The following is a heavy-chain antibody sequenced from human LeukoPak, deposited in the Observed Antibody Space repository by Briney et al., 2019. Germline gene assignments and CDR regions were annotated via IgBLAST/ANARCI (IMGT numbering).Heavy chain of an antibody. J-gene: IGHJ6*02. Sequence: ASVKVSCKDSDYTFTSYGINWVRQAPGQGLEWMGWISAYNGNTNYPQKLQGRVTMTTDTSTTTAYMELRSLRSDDTAVYYCARDSGYCSGGSCPLGMDVWGQGTTVTVSS. D-gene: IGHD2-15*01. V-gene: IGHV1-18*01. CDR2: ISAYNGNT. CDR1: DYTFTSYG. CDR3: ARDSGYCSGGSCPLGMDV.